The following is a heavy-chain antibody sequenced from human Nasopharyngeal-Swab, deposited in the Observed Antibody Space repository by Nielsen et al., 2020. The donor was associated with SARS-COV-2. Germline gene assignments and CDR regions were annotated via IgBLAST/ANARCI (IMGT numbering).Heavy chain of an antibody. CDR3: ACSGWYDGYYYYMDV. CDR1: GGSISSSSYY. Sequence: SETLSLTCTVSGGSISSSSYYWSWIRQPPGKGLEWIGRIYTSGSTNYNPSLKSRVTISVDTSKNQFSLKLSSVTGADTAVYYCACSGWYDGYYYYMDVWGKGTTVTVSS. CDR2: IYTSGST. V-gene: IGHV4-61*02. D-gene: IGHD6-19*01. J-gene: IGHJ6*03.